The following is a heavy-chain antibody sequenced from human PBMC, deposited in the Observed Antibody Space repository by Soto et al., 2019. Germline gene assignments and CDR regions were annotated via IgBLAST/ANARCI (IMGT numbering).Heavy chain of an antibody. CDR3: AKDLAYSNYYYYYGMDV. J-gene: IGHJ6*02. Sequence: GGSLRLSCAASGFTFSSDGMHWVRQAPGKGLEWVAVISYDGSNKYYADSVKGRFTISRDNSKNTLYLQMNSLRAEDTAVYYCAKDLAYSNYYYYYGMDVWGQGTTVTVSS. V-gene: IGHV3-30*18. CDR1: GFTFSSDG. D-gene: IGHD4-4*01. CDR2: ISYDGSNK.